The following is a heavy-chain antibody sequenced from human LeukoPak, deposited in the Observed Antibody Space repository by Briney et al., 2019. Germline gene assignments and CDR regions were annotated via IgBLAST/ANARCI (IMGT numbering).Heavy chain of an antibody. CDR1: GFTLSDYY. CDR3: ARDKSNKGHDC. V-gene: IGHV3-11*01. J-gene: IGHJ4*02. Sequence: GGSLRLSCAASGFTLSDYYMTWIRQAPGKGLEWVSYVSNGGSSSILYADSVKGRFAVFRDYAKNSLYLQMNSLRGDDTGVYYCARDKSNKGHDCWGQGTLVTVSS. CDR2: VSNGGSSSI.